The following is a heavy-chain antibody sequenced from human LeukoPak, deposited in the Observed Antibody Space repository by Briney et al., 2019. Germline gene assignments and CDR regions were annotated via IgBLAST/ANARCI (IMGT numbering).Heavy chain of an antibody. V-gene: IGHV3-23*01. Sequence: GGSLRLSCAASGFTFSSYAMSWVRQAPGKGLEWVSAISGSGGSTYYADSVKGRFTISRDNSKNTLYLQMNSLRAEDTAVYYCARKGYSSSWYEEPQFDYWGQGTLVTVSS. CDR1: GFTFSSYA. CDR2: ISGSGGST. CDR3: ARKGYSSSWYEEPQFDY. J-gene: IGHJ4*02. D-gene: IGHD6-13*01.